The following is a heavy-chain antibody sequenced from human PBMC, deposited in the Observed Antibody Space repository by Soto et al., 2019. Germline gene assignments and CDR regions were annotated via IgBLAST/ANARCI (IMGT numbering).Heavy chain of an antibody. V-gene: IGHV5-10-1*01. D-gene: IGHD6-13*01. CDR2: IDPSDSHT. Sequence: GESLKISCKGSGYSFTSYLIGWVSQMPWKGLEWMGMIDPSDSHTNYSPSFQGHVTISADKSISTAYLQWSSLKASDTAMYYYARLGYSSRWYGGHWFDPWRQGTLVTVS. J-gene: IGHJ5*02. CDR3: ARLGYSSRWYGGHWFDP. CDR1: GYSFTSYL.